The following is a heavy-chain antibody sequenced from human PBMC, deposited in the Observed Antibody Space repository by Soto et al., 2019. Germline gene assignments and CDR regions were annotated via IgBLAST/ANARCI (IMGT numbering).Heavy chain of an antibody. V-gene: IGHV5-51*01. Sequence: GESLKISCKGSGYSFSNYWIVWVRQMPGKGLEWMGIIYPGDSETKYSPSFQGQVTISADKSINTAYLQWISLKASDTAMYYCAKRRGSKADDWFDPWGQGTLVTVSS. CDR2: IYPGDSET. D-gene: IGHD2-15*01. CDR1: GYSFSNYW. CDR3: AKRRGSKADDWFDP. J-gene: IGHJ5*02.